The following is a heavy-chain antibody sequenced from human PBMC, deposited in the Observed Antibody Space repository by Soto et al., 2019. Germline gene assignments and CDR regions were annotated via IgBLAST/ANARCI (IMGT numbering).Heavy chain of an antibody. CDR3: ARARAPLRAFDI. CDR1: GFTFSSYD. CDR2: IGTAGDT. V-gene: IGHV3-13*01. J-gene: IGHJ3*02. D-gene: IGHD1-26*01. Sequence: PGGSLRLSCAASGFTFSSYDMHWVRQATGKGLEWVSAIGTAGDTYYPGSVKGRFTISRENAKNSLYLQMNSLRAEDTAVYYCARARAPLRAFDIWGQGTMVTVSS.